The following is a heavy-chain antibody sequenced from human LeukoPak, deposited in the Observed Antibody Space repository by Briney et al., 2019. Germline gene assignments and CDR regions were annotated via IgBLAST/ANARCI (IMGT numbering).Heavy chain of an antibody. CDR1: GFTFSSYA. CDR2: ISGSGASI. Sequence: GGSLRLSCAASGFTFSSYAMSWVRQAPGKGLEWVSAISGSGASIYYADSVKGRFTISRDNSKNTLYLQMNSLRAEDTAVYYCAKSTEMATMRYNAAGYYFDYWGQGTLVTVSS. D-gene: IGHD5-24*01. CDR3: AKSTEMATMRYNAAGYYFDY. J-gene: IGHJ4*02. V-gene: IGHV3-23*01.